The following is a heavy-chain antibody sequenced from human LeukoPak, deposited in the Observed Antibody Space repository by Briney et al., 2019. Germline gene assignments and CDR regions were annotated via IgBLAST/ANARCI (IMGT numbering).Heavy chain of an antibody. Sequence: SGGSLRLSCAASGFIFTDYYMSWVRQAPGKGLEWVSFIDSGSTSTKYADSVKGRFSISRDNAKNTLYLHMNSLRAEDTAVYYCARGRLSSGWYDDWGQGTLVTVSS. J-gene: IGHJ4*02. CDR2: IDSGSTST. V-gene: IGHV3-11*06. D-gene: IGHD6-19*01. CDR3: ARGRLSSGWYDD. CDR1: GFIFTDYY.